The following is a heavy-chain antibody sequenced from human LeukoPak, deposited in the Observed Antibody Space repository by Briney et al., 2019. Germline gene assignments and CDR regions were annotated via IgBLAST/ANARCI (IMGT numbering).Heavy chain of an antibody. V-gene: IGHV4-61*02. CDR1: GVSISIGSYY. D-gene: IGHD3-22*01. J-gene: IGHJ4*02. Sequence: KTSQTLSLTCTVSGVSISIGSYYWSWIRQPAGKGLEWIGRIYTSGSTNYNPSLKSRVTISVDTSKNQFSLKLGSVAAADTAVYYCARSGLHCDSSGYYRGEYYFDYWGQGTLVTVSS. CDR3: ARSGLHCDSSGYYRGEYYFDY. CDR2: IYTSGST.